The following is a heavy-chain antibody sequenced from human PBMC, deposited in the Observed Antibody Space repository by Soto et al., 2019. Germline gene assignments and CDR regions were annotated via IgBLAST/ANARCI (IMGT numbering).Heavy chain of an antibody. D-gene: IGHD2-8*02. CDR1: GGSINDDTYY. CDR3: ASLHCTGPGGAPLAP. CDR2: VYYSGAS. Sequence: QLQLQESGPGLVKPSETLSLTCTVSGGSINDDTYYWGWIRQPPGKGREWIGSVYYSGASSYNPSRGSRVPLPVDAPKKQLPFGLGSVTAADAAVYYWASLHCTGPGGAPLAPWGQGTLVIVSS. J-gene: IGHJ5*02. V-gene: IGHV4-39*01.